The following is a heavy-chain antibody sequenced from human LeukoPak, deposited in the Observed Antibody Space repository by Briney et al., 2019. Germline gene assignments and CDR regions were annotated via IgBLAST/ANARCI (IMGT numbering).Heavy chain of an antibody. CDR3: AKGSYYDSSGSFYFDY. CDR2: ISAAADGT. CDR1: GFTFANSA. V-gene: IGHV3-23*01. J-gene: IGHJ4*02. Sequence: GGSLRLSCAASGFTFANSAMSWVRQAPGKGLEWVSSISAAADGTVHADSVKGRFTISRDNSKNTLYVQVNSLGTEDTAAYYCAKGSYYDSSGSFYFDYWGQGTLVTVSS. D-gene: IGHD3-22*01.